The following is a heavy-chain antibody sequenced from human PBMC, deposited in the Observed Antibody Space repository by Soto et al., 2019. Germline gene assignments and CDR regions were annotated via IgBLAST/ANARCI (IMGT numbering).Heavy chain of an antibody. D-gene: IGHD3-10*01. CDR2: ISAYNGNT. CDR1: GYTFTNYG. J-gene: IGHJ5*02. Sequence: GASVKVSCKASGYTFTNYGISWVRQAPGQGLEWMGWISAYNGNTNHAQKFQGRVTMTTDTSTSTAYMELRSLRSDDTAVYYFARGVGSGSYYNQYNWFDPWGQGTLVTVSS. V-gene: IGHV1-18*01. CDR3: ARGVGSGSYYNQYNWFDP.